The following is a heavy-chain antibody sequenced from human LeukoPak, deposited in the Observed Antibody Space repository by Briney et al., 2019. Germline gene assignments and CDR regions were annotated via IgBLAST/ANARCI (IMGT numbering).Heavy chain of an antibody. Sequence: GGSLRLSCAASGFTFSSYGMHWVRQAPGKGLEWVAFIRYDGSNKYYADSVKGRFTISRDNSKNTLYLQMNSLRAEDTAVYYCAKARAGKVVVPAATVDYWSQGTLVTVSS. CDR3: AKARAGKVVVPAATVDY. CDR2: IRYDGSNK. J-gene: IGHJ4*02. V-gene: IGHV3-30*02. CDR1: GFTFSSYG. D-gene: IGHD2-2*01.